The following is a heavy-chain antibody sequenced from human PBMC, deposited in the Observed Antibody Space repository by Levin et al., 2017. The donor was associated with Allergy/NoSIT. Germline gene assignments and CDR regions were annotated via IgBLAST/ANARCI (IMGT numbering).Heavy chain of an antibody. CDR3: VRGSPSVFDI. J-gene: IGHJ3*02. V-gene: IGHV3-74*01. CDR1: GFTFSTYW. Sequence: QPGGSLRLSCAASGFTFSTYWMHWVRQAPGKGLVWVSRINIDGSSTAYADSVKGRFTIPRDNNKNTPYLQMNSLRDEDTALYDCVRGSPSVFDIWGQGTTVTVSS. CDR2: INIDGSST. D-gene: IGHD5/OR15-5a*01.